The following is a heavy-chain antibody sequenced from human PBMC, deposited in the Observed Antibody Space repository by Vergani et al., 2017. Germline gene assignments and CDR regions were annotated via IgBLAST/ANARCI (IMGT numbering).Heavy chain of an antibody. Sequence: QVVESGGGVVQPGRSLSLSCAGSGFPFSGYGMHWVRQAPGKGLEWVAMITYEGSNVEYADSVNGRFTVSRDNSKNTVYLEMNSLRAGDTAVYYCARRIVGVDVVYDAIDIWGQGTKVTVSS. CDR1: GFPFSGYG. D-gene: IGHD1-26*01. J-gene: IGHJ3*02. CDR2: ITYEGSNV. V-gene: IGHV3-30*03. CDR3: ARRIVGVDVVYDAIDI.